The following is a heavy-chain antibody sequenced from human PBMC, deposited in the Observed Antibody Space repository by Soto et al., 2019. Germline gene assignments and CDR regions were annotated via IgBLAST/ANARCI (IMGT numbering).Heavy chain of an antibody. V-gene: IGHV1-69*01. CDR3: ARGGRGYSSAPRYYFDY. D-gene: IGHD5-18*01. CDR2: IIPIFATV. J-gene: IGHJ4*02. Sequence: QVQLVQSGSEVKKPGSSVKVSCKASGGSFSSNPISWVRQAPGQGLEWMAGIIPIFATVHYAQKFQGRVTITADESTSTAYMELTSLRSKDTAVYFCARGGRGYSSAPRYYFDYWGQGTLVTVS. CDR1: GGSFSSNP.